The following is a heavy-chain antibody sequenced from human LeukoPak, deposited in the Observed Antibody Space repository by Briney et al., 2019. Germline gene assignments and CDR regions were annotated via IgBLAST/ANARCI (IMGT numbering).Heavy chain of an antibody. D-gene: IGHD3-22*01. CDR1: GGTFSSYA. CDR2: IIPIFGTA. CDR3: ARSPHHYYDSSGYYSGYYYYMDV. Sequence: SVKVSCKASGGTFSSYAISWVRQAPGQGLEWMGGIIPIFGTANYAQKFQGRVTITADKSTSTAYMELSSLRSEDTAVYYCARSPHHYYDSSGYYSGYYYYMDVWGKGTTVTVSS. J-gene: IGHJ6*03. V-gene: IGHV1-69*06.